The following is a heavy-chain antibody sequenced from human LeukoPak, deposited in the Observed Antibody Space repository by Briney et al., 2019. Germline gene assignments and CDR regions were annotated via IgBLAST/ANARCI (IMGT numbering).Heavy chain of an antibody. CDR1: GFTFREFA. Sequence: GGALRLSCTSSGFTFREFAVSWFRQAPGKVLECIGFIRSSIYGGTPKAAASVKGRFIFSRDDSKGVAYLRMNSLKTEDTAVYYCSRESGNGNDLRPDYWGQGTLVTVSS. CDR3: SRESGNGNDLRPDY. J-gene: IGHJ4*02. V-gene: IGHV3-49*03. CDR2: IRSSIYGGTP. D-gene: IGHD1-1*01.